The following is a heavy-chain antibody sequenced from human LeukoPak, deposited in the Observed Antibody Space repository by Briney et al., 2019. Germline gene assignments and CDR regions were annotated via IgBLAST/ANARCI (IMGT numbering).Heavy chain of an antibody. V-gene: IGHV4-39*01. D-gene: IGHD2-21*02. CDR1: GGSISSSSYY. Sequence: SETLSLTCTVSGGSISSSSYYWGWIRQPPGKGLEWIGNIYYRGTTYYNPSLKSRVTISVDTSKSQFSLRLSSVTATDTAVYYCARHGFGTAIFDYWGQGTLVTVSS. CDR3: ARHGFGTAIFDY. J-gene: IGHJ4*02. CDR2: IYYRGTT.